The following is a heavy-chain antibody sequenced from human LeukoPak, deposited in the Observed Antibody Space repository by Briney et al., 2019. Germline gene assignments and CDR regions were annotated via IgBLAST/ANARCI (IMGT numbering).Heavy chain of an antibody. Sequence: AGGSLRLSCSASGFTFSNYAMHWVRQAPGKGLQWVSSISGSSTYIFYADSVKGRFTISRDNAKNSLYLQMNSLRADDTAVYYCVRGLLENSGWYAAYWGQGTLVTVSS. J-gene: IGHJ4*02. V-gene: IGHV3-21*01. D-gene: IGHD6-19*01. CDR1: GFTFSNYA. CDR2: ISGSSTYI. CDR3: VRGLLENSGWYAAY.